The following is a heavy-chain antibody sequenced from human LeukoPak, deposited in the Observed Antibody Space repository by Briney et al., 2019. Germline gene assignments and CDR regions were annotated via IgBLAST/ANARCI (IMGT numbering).Heavy chain of an antibody. CDR1: GRCISSGGYY. J-gene: IGHJ4*02. D-gene: IGHD4-17*01. CDR2: IHYSGST. CDR3: ASSRYGIHYAAFDY. Sequence: SETLSLTCTVSGRCISSGGYYWNWIRQHPAKGLEWTGYIHYSGSTYYDPSLKSRVTLSRDTSKNQLSLKISSLTAADTAVYYCASSRYGIHYAAFDYWGQGTLVTVSS. V-gene: IGHV4-31*03.